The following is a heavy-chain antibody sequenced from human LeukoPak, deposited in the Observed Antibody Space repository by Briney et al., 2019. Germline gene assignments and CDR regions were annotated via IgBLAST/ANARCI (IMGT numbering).Heavy chain of an antibody. V-gene: IGHV3-48*03. CDR3: ARVAPNYYDSSGPLDY. CDR2: ISSSGSTI. D-gene: IGHD3-22*01. J-gene: IGHJ4*02. Sequence: GGSLRLSCAASGFTFSSYEMNWVRQAPGKGLEWVSYISSSGSTIYYADSVKGRFTISRDNAKNSLYLQMNSLRAEDTAVYYCARVAPNYYDSSGPLDYWGQGTLVTVSS. CDR1: GFTFSSYE.